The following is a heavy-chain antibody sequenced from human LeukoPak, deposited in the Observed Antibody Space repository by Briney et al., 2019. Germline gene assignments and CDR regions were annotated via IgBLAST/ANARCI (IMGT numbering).Heavy chain of an antibody. Sequence: ASVKVSCKASGYTFTGYYMHWVRQAPGQGLEWMGLIITSAGSTTYAQNFQGRVTLTRDTSTSTVYMEMSSLRSEDTAVYYCARVEGLTATVTDWGQGTLVTVSS. CDR2: IITSAGST. CDR3: ARVEGLTATVTD. D-gene: IGHD5-18*01. CDR1: GYTFTGYY. J-gene: IGHJ4*02. V-gene: IGHV1-46*01.